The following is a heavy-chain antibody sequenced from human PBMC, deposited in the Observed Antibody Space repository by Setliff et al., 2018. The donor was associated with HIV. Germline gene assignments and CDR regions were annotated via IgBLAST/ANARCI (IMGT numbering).Heavy chain of an antibody. D-gene: IGHD3-9*01. CDR2: VSHTGST. CDR3: ARRQSYYDILNGPAFDALDI. V-gene: IGHV4-34*01. CDR1: GGSLSGYY. J-gene: IGHJ3*02. Sequence: PSETLSLTCAVYGGSLSGYYWRWIRQPPGKGLEWIGDVSHTGSTNYNPSLKSRITISADTPKNQFSLKLSSVTAADTAVYYCARRQSYYDILNGPAFDALDIWGQGTKVTVSS.